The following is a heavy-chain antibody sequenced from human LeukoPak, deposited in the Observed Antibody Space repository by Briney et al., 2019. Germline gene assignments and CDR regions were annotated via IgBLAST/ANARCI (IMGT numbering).Heavy chain of an antibody. CDR3: AKGRRGLVGAKRVFDY. Sequence: PGGSLRLPCAASGFTFSSYAMSWVRRAPGKGLEWVSAISGSGGSTYYADSVKGRFTISRDNSKNTLYLQMNSLRAEDTAVYYCAKGRRGLVGAKRVFDYWGQGTLVTVSS. D-gene: IGHD1-26*01. V-gene: IGHV3-23*01. J-gene: IGHJ4*02. CDR2: ISGSGGST. CDR1: GFTFSSYA.